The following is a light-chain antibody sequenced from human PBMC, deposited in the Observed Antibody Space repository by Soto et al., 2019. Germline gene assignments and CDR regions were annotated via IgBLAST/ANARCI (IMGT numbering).Light chain of an antibody. CDR1: QSIADS. V-gene: IGKV1-5*03. CDR3: QHYDTYSYI. J-gene: IGKJ2*01. Sequence: DIQMTQSPSTLSSSVGDRVIITCRASQSIADSLAWYQQKPGKAPKLLIYKASILETGVPSRFSGSGSGTEFTLTINSLQPDDFATYFCQHYDTYSYIFGQGTKLDIK. CDR2: KAS.